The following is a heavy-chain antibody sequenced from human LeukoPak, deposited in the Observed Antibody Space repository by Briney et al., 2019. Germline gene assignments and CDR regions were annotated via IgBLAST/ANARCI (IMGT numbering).Heavy chain of an antibody. CDR1: GFTFSSYG. CDR3: AKSGSYSLYYYYMDV. Sequence: GGSLRLSCAASGFTFSSYGMSWVRQAPGKGLEWVSAISGSGGTTYYADSVKGRFTISRDNSKNTLYLQMNSLRAEDTAVYYCAKSGSYSLYYYYMDVWGKGTTVTVSS. CDR2: ISGSGGTT. D-gene: IGHD1-26*01. V-gene: IGHV3-23*01. J-gene: IGHJ6*03.